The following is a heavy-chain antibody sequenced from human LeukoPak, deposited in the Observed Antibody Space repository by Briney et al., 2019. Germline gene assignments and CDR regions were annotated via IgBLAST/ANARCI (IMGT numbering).Heavy chain of an antibody. CDR1: GFTVSSNY. CDR2: IYSGGST. J-gene: IGHJ4*02. Sequence: GGSLRLSCAASGFTVSSNYMSWVRQAPGKGLEWVSVIYSGGSTYYADSVKGRFTISRDNSKNTLYLQMSSLRGDDTAVYYCAKDRIVGAAGFFGSLDCWGQGTLVTVSS. CDR3: AKDRIVGAAGFFGSLDC. V-gene: IGHV3-66*02. D-gene: IGHD1-26*01.